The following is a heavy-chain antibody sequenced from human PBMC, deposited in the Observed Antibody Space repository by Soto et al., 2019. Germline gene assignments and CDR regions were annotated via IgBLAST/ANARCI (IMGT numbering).Heavy chain of an antibody. CDR2: ISSSSSYI. Sequence: SLRLSIAASGFTFSSYSMNWVRQAPGKGLEWVSSISSSSSYIYYADSVKGRFTISRDNAKNSLYLQMNSLRAEDTAVYYCARARTPDAFDIWGQGTMVTVSS. CDR1: GFTFSSYS. D-gene: IGHD2-2*01. V-gene: IGHV3-21*01. CDR3: ARARTPDAFDI. J-gene: IGHJ3*02.